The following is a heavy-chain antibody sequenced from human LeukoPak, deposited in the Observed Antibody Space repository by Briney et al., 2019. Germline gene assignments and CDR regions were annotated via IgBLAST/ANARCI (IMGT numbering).Heavy chain of an antibody. D-gene: IGHD6-13*01. CDR3: ARDPPGIAASGTYY. CDR2: IYSRGGT. CDR1: GFSVSNNY. Sequence: GGSLRLSCTVSGFSVSNNYMNWVRQAPGKGLEWVSLIYSRGGTSYADSVKGRFTISRDSSKNTLFLQMNSLRVEDTAVYYCARDPPGIAASGTYYWGQGTLVTVSS. V-gene: IGHV3-53*01. J-gene: IGHJ4*02.